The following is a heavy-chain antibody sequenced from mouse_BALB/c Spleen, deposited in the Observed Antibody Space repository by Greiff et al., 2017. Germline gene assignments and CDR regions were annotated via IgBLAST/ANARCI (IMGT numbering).Heavy chain of an antibody. J-gene: IGHJ1*01. V-gene: IGHV3-2*02. CDR3: AKRGEGYWYFDV. Sequence: EVQLQESGPGLVKPSQSLSLTCTVTGYSITSDYAWNWIRQFPGNKLEWMGYISYSGSTSYNPSLKSRISITRDTSKNQFFLQLNSVTTEDTATDYCAKRGEGYWYFDVWGAGTTVTVSA. CDR2: ISYSGST. CDR1: GYSITSDYA.